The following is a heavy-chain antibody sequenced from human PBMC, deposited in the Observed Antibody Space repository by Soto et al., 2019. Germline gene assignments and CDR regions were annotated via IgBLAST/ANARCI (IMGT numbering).Heavy chain of an antibody. V-gene: IGHV4-31*03. CDR2: IYDNGIT. CDR3: TRDRGFGMDV. J-gene: IGHJ6*02. Sequence: QVPLQESGPGLVKPSQTLSLTCNGSGGSISGGRYYWNWIRQHPGKGLEWIGNIYDNGITYYNPSLKSRVIISEDTSKNQFSLRLSSVTAADTAVYYCTRDRGFGMDVWGHGTTVTVSS. CDR1: GGSISGGRYY.